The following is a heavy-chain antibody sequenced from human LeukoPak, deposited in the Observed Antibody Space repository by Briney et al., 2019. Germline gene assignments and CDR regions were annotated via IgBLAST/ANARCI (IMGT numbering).Heavy chain of an antibody. CDR2: ISPIFGTA. Sequence: SVKVSCKASGGTFSSYAISWVRQAPGQGLEWMGGISPIFGTANYAQKFQGRVTITTDESTSTAYMELSSLRSEDTAVYYCARLDYYYYYMDVWGKGTTVTVSS. CDR1: GGTFSSYA. V-gene: IGHV1-69*05. CDR3: ARLDYYYYYMDV. D-gene: IGHD1-1*01. J-gene: IGHJ6*03.